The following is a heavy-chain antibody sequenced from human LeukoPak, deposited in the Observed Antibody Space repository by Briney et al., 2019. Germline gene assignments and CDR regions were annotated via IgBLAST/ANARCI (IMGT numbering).Heavy chain of an antibody. D-gene: IGHD6-13*01. V-gene: IGHV4-59*12. CDR2: IYYSGST. Sequence: SETLSLTCTVSGGSISSYYWSWIRQPPGKGLEWIGYIYYSGSTNYNPSLKSRVTISVDTSKNQFSLKLSSVTAADTAVYYCARVRGNWYSSPRSDWFDPGGQGTLVTVSS. CDR3: ARVRGNWYSSPRSDWFDP. CDR1: GGSISSYY. J-gene: IGHJ5*02.